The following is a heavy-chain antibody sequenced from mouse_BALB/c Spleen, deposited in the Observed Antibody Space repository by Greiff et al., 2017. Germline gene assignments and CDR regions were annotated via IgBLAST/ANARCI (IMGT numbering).Heavy chain of an antibody. D-gene: IGHD2-4*01. V-gene: IGHV1-82*01. J-gene: IGHJ3*01. CDR3: AREDYDVPWFAY. CDR2: IYPGDGDT. CDR1: GYAFSSSW. Sequence: VQLQQSGPELVKPGASVKISCKASGYAFSSSWMNWVKQRPGQGLEWIGRIYPGDGDTNYNGKFKGKATLTADKSSSTAYMQLSSLTSVDSAVYFCAREDYDVPWFAYWGQGTLVTVSA.